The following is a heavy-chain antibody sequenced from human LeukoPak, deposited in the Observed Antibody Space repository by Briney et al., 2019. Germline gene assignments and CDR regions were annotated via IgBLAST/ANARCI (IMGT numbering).Heavy chain of an antibody. D-gene: IGHD3-10*01. Sequence: GGSLRLSCAASGFTFNTYGMSWVRQAPGKGLEWVSGISGSGGATYYADSVKGRFTISRDNAKNSLYLQMNSLRAEDTAVYYCARDSGAGREHYYMDVWGKGTTVTVSS. CDR2: ISGSGGAT. CDR3: ARDSGAGREHYYMDV. V-gene: IGHV3-23*01. J-gene: IGHJ6*03. CDR1: GFTFNTYG.